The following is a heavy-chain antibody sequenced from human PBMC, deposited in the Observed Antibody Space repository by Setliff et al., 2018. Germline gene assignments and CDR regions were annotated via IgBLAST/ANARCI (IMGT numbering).Heavy chain of an antibody. CDR2: INHSGST. D-gene: IGHD3-10*01. V-gene: IGHV4-34*01. Sequence: SETLSLTCAVSGASFSDYYWTWIRQSPGKGLEWIGEINHSGSTNYNPSLKSRVTISVDTSKNQFSLKLSSVTAADTAVYYCARHKVIKKEFIRLTWFDPWGQGTPVTVSS. J-gene: IGHJ5*02. CDR3: ARHKVIKKEFIRLTWFDP. CDR1: GASFSDYY.